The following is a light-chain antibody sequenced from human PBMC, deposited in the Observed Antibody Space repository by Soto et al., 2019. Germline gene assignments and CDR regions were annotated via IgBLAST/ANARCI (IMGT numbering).Light chain of an antibody. CDR1: QGINSY. Sequence: DIQLTQSPSFLSASVGDRVTITCRASQGINSYLAWYQQKPGKAPKLLIYAASTLQSGVPSRFSGSGFGTDFTLTITSLQPEDFATYYCQQYNSYSITFGQGTRLEIK. CDR2: AAS. V-gene: IGKV1-9*01. J-gene: IGKJ5*01. CDR3: QQYNSYSIT.